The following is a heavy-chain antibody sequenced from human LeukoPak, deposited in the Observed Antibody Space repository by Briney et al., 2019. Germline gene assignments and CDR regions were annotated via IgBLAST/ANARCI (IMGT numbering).Heavy chain of an antibody. Sequence: GGSLRLSCAASGFTFSRYAMHWVRQAPGKGLEWVAVISYDGSNESYADSVKGRFTISRDSSENTLYLQMNSLRVEDTAVYYCARVGYYSSGPFSYFDYWGQGTLVTASS. CDR1: GFTFSRYA. CDR3: ARVGYYSSGPFSYFDY. J-gene: IGHJ4*02. CDR2: ISYDGSNE. V-gene: IGHV3-30-3*01. D-gene: IGHD3-10*01.